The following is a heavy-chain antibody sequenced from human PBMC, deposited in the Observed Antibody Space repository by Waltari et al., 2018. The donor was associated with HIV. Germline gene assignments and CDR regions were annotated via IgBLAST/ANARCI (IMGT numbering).Heavy chain of an antibody. D-gene: IGHD3-3*01. J-gene: IGHJ3*02. CDR2: IYTSGST. Sequence: QVQLQESGPGLVKPSETLSLPCTATGGSIRSYYWSWIRQPAGKGLEWIGRIYTSGSTNYNPSLKSRVTMSVDTSKNQFSLKLSSVTAADTAVYYCAREDDFWSGYSSSGAFDIWGQGTMVTVSS. CDR1: GGSIRSYY. V-gene: IGHV4-4*07. CDR3: AREDDFWSGYSSSGAFDI.